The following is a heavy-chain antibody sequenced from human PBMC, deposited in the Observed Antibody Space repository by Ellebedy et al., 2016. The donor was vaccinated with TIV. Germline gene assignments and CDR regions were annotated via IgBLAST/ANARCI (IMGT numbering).Heavy chain of an antibody. Sequence: MPSETLSLTCVVSGGSISSGGYYWSWIRQPPGKGLEWIGEINHSGTTNYNPSLRGRVTISVDTSKTQFSLKLSSVTAADTAIYYCARCYTGTNWFDPWGQGTLVTVSS. CDR2: INHSGTT. V-gene: IGHV4-34*01. J-gene: IGHJ5*02. D-gene: IGHD3-16*02. CDR1: GGSISSGGYY. CDR3: ARCYTGTNWFDP.